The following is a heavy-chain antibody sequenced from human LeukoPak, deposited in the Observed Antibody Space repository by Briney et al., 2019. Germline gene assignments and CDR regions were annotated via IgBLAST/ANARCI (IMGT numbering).Heavy chain of an antibody. Sequence: PGGSLRLSCAASGFTFSSYWMNWVRQASGKGLEWVANIKQDGSEKHYVDSVKGRFTISRDNAKNSLYLQMNSLRAEDTAVYYCARVPIDSSGWYVAFDIWGQGKMVTVSS. D-gene: IGHD6-19*01. J-gene: IGHJ3*02. V-gene: IGHV3-7*01. CDR3: ARVPIDSSGWYVAFDI. CDR1: GFTFSSYW. CDR2: IKQDGSEK.